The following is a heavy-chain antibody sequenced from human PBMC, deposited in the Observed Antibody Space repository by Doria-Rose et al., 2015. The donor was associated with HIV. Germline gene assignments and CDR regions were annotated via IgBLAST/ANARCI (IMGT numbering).Heavy chain of an antibody. V-gene: IGHV2-26*01. D-gene: IGHD6-13*01. CDR1: GVSLSSPGMG. CDR3: ARIKSSRWYHKYYFDF. CDR2: IFSDDER. J-gene: IGHJ4*02. Sequence: QESGPVLVKPTGTLTLTCTVSGVSLSSPGMGVSWIRRPPGKALEWLAHIFSDDERSYKTSLKSRLTISRGTSKSQVVLTMTDMDPVDTATYYCARIKSSRWYHKYYFDFWGQGTLVIVSA.